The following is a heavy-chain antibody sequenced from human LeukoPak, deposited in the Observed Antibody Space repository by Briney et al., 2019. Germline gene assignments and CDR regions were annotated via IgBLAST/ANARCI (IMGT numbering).Heavy chain of an antibody. V-gene: IGHV1-69*05. CDR2: IIPIFGTA. CDR3: ARDRYGSGSLFDY. J-gene: IGHJ4*02. Sequence: SVKLSCKASGGTFSSYAISWVRQAPAQGLEWMGRIIPIFGTANYAQKFQGRVTITTDESTSTAYMELSSLVSEDTAVYYCARDRYGSGSLFDYWGQGTLVTVSS. CDR1: GGTFSSYA. D-gene: IGHD3-10*01.